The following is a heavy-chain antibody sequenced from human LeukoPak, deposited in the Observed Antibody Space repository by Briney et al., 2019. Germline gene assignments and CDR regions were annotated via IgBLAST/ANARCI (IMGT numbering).Heavy chain of an antibody. CDR3: ARVQLGVSVRDASDI. Sequence: SETLSLTCTVSGGSISSSSYYWGWIRQPPGKGLEWIGSIYYSGSTYYNPSLKSRVTISVDTSKNQFSLKLSSVTAADTAVYYCARVQLGVSVRDASDIWGQGTMVTVSS. D-gene: IGHD5-18*01. CDR1: GGSISSSSYY. J-gene: IGHJ3*02. V-gene: IGHV4-39*07. CDR2: IYYSGST.